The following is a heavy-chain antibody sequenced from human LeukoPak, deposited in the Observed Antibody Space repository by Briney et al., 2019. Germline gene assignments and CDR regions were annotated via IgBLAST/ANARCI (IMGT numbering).Heavy chain of an antibody. D-gene: IGHD3-10*01. V-gene: IGHV3-23*01. CDR1: GFTFSSYA. CDR3: AEDRLRITMVRGVIGMNWFDP. J-gene: IGHJ5*02. Sequence: GGSLRLSCAASGFTFSSYAMSRVRQAPGKGLEWVSAISGSGGSTYYADSVKGRFTISRDNSKNTLYLQMNSLRAEDTAVYYCAEDRLRITMVRGVIGMNWFDPWGQGTLVTVSS. CDR2: ISGSGGST.